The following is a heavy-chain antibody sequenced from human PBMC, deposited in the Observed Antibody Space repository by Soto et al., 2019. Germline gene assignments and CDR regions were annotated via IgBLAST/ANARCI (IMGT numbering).Heavy chain of an antibody. CDR1: GYTLTSYA. Sequence: QVQLRQSGAEVKKPGASVTVACKASGYTLTSYAISWVRQAPGQGFECMGWINPYNGNTNYVQNFQGXXTXTXXPSTNTAYMELRSLRSDDTAVYYCARSGYNYGYDYWGLGTLVTVSS. CDR2: INPYNGNT. V-gene: IGHV1-18*01. D-gene: IGHD5-18*01. J-gene: IGHJ4*02. CDR3: ARSGYNYGYDY.